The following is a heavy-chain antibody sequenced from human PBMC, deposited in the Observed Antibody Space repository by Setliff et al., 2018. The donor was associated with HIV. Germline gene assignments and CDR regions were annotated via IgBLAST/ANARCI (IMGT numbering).Heavy chain of an antibody. Sequence: GGSLRLSCAASGFTFSSYGMHWVRQAPGKGLEWVAVISYDGNIKFYADSVKGRFTVSRDNSKNTLYLQMNSLRAEDTAVYYCATEFPLSSPYYYDSSGYYYWGQGTLVTVSS. CDR1: GFTFSSYG. J-gene: IGHJ4*02. V-gene: IGHV3-30*03. CDR2: ISYDGNIK. CDR3: ATEFPLSSPYYYDSSGYYY. D-gene: IGHD3-22*01.